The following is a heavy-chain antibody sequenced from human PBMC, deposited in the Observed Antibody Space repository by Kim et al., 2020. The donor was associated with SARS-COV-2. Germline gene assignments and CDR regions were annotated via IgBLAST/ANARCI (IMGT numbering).Heavy chain of an antibody. Sequence: VRGRFTISRDHSKSTLFLQMNSLRAGDTAVYYCAKKVHYGSGSYLYYFDYWGQGTMGTVSS. J-gene: IGHJ4*02. V-gene: IGHV3-23*01. CDR3: AKKVHYGSGSYLYYFDY. D-gene: IGHD3-10*01.